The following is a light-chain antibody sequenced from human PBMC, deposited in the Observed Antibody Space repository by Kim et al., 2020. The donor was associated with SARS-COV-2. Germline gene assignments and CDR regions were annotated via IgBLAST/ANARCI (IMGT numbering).Light chain of an antibody. V-gene: IGLV2-14*03. CDR3: SSYTSSATWG. CDR2: DVS. CDR1: SSDVGGYKY. Sequence: QSALTQPASISGSPGQSITISCSGTSSDVGGYKYVSWYQQHPGKAPKFIIYDVSKRPSGVSNRFSGSKSGNTASLTISGLQAEDEADYYCSSYTSSATWGLGGGTQLTVL. J-gene: IGLJ3*02.